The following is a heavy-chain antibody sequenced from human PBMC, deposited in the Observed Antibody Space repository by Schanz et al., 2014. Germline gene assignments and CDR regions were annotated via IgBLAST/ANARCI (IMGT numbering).Heavy chain of an antibody. CDR1: RFTFSSYT. V-gene: IGHV3-30*09. CDR3: ATGRAASNFGSEYFLY. CDR2: ISYDGSNK. J-gene: IGHJ1*01. Sequence: QVHLVESGGGVVQPGRSLRLSCAASRFTFSSYTMHWVRQAPGKGLEWVALISYDGSNKYYADSVKGRFAISRENSKNTMFLQMSSLRPEDTAVYYCATGRAASNFGSEYFLYWGQGTLVTVSS. D-gene: IGHD6-13*01.